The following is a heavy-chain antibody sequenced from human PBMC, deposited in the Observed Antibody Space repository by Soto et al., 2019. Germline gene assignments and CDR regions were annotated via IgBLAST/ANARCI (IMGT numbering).Heavy chain of an antibody. D-gene: IGHD6-6*01. CDR2: INPNSGGT. Sequence: ASVKVSCKASGYTFTGYYMHWVRQAPGQGLEWMGWINPNSGGTNYAQKFQGWVTMTRDTSISTAYMELSRLRSDDTAVYYCARAGIAARQNWFDPWGQGTLVTVSS. J-gene: IGHJ5*02. CDR3: ARAGIAARQNWFDP. V-gene: IGHV1-2*04. CDR1: GYTFTGYY.